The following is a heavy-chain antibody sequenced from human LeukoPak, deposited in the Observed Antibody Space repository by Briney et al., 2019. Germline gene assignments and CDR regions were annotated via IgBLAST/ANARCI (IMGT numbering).Heavy chain of an antibody. D-gene: IGHD6-13*01. CDR3: AREWIAAAGGEIDY. CDR1: GGSISSYY. V-gene: IGHV4-30-4*08. J-gene: IGHJ4*02. Sequence: PSETLSLTCTVSGGSISSYYWSWIRQPPGKGLEWIGYIYYSGSTYYNPSLKSRVTISLDTSKNQFSLKLNSVTAADTAVYYCAREWIAAAGGEIDYWGQGTLVTVSS. CDR2: IYYSGST.